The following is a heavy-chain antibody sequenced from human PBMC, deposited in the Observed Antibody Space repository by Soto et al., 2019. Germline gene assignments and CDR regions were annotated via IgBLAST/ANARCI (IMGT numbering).Heavy chain of an antibody. D-gene: IGHD2-15*01. CDR3: ATAMLFCTGGSCSTAFDS. J-gene: IGHJ4*02. V-gene: IGHV2-5*02. CDR2: IYWDDDK. Sequence: QITLKESGPTLVKPTQTLTLTCTFSGFSLSTHGVAVGWIRQPAGKALEWLALIYWDDDKYYSASLNSRLTIPKNXSNNQAVLTMINMDPVDTATYSCATAMLFCTGGSCSTAFDSWGQGTLVTVSS. CDR1: GFSLSTHGVA.